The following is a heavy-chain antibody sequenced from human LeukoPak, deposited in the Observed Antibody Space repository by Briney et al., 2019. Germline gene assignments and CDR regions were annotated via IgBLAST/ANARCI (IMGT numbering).Heavy chain of an antibody. J-gene: IGHJ5*02. CDR3: AGTEPPTGNYNWFDP. D-gene: IGHD1-14*01. Sequence: SETLSLTCTVSGGSISSYYWSWIRQPAGKGLEWIGRIYTSGSTNYNPSLKSRVTMSVDTPKNQFSLKLSSVTAADTAVYYCAGTEPPTGNYNWFDPWGQGTLVTVSS. CDR1: GGSISSYY. V-gene: IGHV4-4*07. CDR2: IYTSGST.